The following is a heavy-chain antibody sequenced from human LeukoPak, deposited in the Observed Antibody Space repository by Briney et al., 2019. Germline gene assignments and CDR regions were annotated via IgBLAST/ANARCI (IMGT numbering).Heavy chain of an antibody. Sequence: PGGSLRLSCAASGFTFSSYSMNWVRQASGKGLEWVSYISSSSSTIYYADSVKGRFTISRDNAKNSLYLQMNSPRDEDTAVYYCARVKGSGSYHYYFDYWGQGTLVTVSS. J-gene: IGHJ4*02. CDR3: ARVKGSGSYHYYFDY. CDR2: ISSSSSTI. D-gene: IGHD3-10*01. CDR1: GFTFSSYS. V-gene: IGHV3-48*02.